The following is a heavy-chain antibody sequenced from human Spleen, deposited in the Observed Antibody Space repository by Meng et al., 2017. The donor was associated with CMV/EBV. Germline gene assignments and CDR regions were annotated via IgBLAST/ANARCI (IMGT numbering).Heavy chain of an antibody. J-gene: IGHJ4*02. CDR3: ARVAGDYGGKGRTYTLDY. V-gene: IGHV1-18*01. Sequence: ASVKVSCKASGYTFSEYGISWVRQAPGQGLEWLGWISTYNGHTNYAQSLQGRVTVTTDTSANTVYMELRSLRSDDTAVYYCARVAGDYGGKGRTYTLDYWGQGTLVTVSS. CDR1: GYTFSEYG. D-gene: IGHD4-23*01. CDR2: ISTYNGHT.